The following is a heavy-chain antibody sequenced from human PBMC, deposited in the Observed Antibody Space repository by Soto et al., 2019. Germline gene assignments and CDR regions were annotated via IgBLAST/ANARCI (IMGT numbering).Heavy chain of an antibody. D-gene: IGHD3-22*01. CDR2: ISSSGSTI. Sequence: RLSCAASGFTFSDYYMSWIRQAPGKGLEWVSYISSSGSTIYYADSVKGRFTISRDNAKNSLYLQMNSLRAEDTAVYYCARFRYYYDSSGYPDVWGQGTAVTVSS. CDR3: ARFRYYYDSSGYPDV. J-gene: IGHJ6*02. CDR1: GFTFSDYY. V-gene: IGHV3-11*01.